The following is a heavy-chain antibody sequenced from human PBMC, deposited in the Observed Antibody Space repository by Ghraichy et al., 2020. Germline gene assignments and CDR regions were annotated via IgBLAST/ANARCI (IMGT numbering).Heavy chain of an antibody. CDR1: GFTFSAYP. Sequence: GSLRLSCDASGFTFSAYPISWVRQAPGRGREWVSAISGSGGATYYRDSVRGRFTISRDNSRNTVFLQMSFLRAEDTAVYYCVKEGQEEKAYFDSWGQGTPVTVSS. CDR3: VKEGQEEKAYFDS. CDR2: ISGSGGAT. J-gene: IGHJ4*02. V-gene: IGHV3-23*01.